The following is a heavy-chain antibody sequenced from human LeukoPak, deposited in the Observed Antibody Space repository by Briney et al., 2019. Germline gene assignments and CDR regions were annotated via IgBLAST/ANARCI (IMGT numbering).Heavy chain of an antibody. V-gene: IGHV3-30*18. CDR3: AKDAHRWLQLYYFDY. J-gene: IGHJ4*02. CDR2: ISYDGSNK. CDR1: GFTFSSYG. Sequence: GGSLRLSCAAPGFTFSSYGMHWVRQAPGKGLEWVAVISYDGSNKYYANSVKGRFTISRDNSKNTLYLQMNSLRAEDTAVYYCAKDAHRWLQLYYFDYWGQGTLVTVSS. D-gene: IGHD5-24*01.